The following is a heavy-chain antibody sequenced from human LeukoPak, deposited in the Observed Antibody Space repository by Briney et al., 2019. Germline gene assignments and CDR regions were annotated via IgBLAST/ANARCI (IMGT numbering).Heavy chain of an antibody. D-gene: IGHD3-22*01. J-gene: IGHJ4*02. V-gene: IGHV4-38-2*01. CDR3: ARGKYYDSSGYPNYPYYFDY. CDR2: IYHSGST. Sequence: PSETLSLTCAVSGYSISSGYYWGWIRQPPGKGLEWIGSIYHSGSTYYNPSLKSRVTISVDTSKNQFSLKLSSVTAADTAVYHCARGKYYDSSGYPNYPYYFDYWGQGTLVTVSS. CDR1: GYSISSGYY.